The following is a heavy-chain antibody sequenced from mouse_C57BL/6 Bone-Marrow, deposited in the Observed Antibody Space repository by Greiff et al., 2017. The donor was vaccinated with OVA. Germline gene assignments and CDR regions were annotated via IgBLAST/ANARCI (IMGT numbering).Heavy chain of an antibody. Sequence: QVQLKQSGAELVKPGASVKLSCKASGYTFTEYTLHWVKQRSGQGLEWIGWFYPGSGSIKYNEKFKSKATLTADKSTSTVYMELSRLTSEDAAVYFCARNERLSGFAYWGQGTLVTVSA. CDR2: FYPGSGSI. V-gene: IGHV1-62-2*01. CDR1: GYTFTEYT. CDR3: ARNERLSGFAY. D-gene: IGHD3-2*02. J-gene: IGHJ3*01.